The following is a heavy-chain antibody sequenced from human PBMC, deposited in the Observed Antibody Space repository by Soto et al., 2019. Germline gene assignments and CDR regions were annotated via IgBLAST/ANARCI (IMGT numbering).Heavy chain of an antibody. CDR2: IGAADDP. Sequence: GGSLRVSCAASGFTFSSYDMHWVRQTTGKGLEWVSAIGAADDPYYLGSVKGRFTISRENAKNPLYLQMNSLRAEDTAVYYCARAYSGRLPRRADYYFAMDVWGQGTTVTVSS. CDR1: GFTFSSYD. CDR3: ARAYSGRLPRRADYYFAMDV. J-gene: IGHJ6*02. V-gene: IGHV3-13*05. D-gene: IGHD2-15*01.